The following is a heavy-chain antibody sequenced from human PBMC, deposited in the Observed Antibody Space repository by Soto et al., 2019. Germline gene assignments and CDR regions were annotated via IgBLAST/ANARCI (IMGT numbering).Heavy chain of an antibody. Sequence: PSETLSLTCTVSGGSVSSGSYYWSWIRQPPGKGLEWIGYIYYSGSTNYNPSLKSRVTISVDTSKNQFSLKLSSVTAADTAVYYCATPLGAYYYDSSGYSIGGLFAYWGQGTLVTVSS. J-gene: IGHJ4*02. D-gene: IGHD3-22*01. CDR2: IYYSGST. V-gene: IGHV4-61*01. CDR1: GGSVSSGSYY. CDR3: ATPLGAYYYDSSGYSIGGLFAY.